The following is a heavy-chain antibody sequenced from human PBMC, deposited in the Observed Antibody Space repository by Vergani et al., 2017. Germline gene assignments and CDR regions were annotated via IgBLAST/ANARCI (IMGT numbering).Heavy chain of an antibody. Sequence: QVQLQESGPGLLKPSETLSLTCAVYGGSLSGYYWSWIRLAPGKGLEWIGEINHSGTINYNPTLKSPFNVSIDTSRDHFSLKLRSVSAADTAVYFCARRAERWETLLRDDFDVWGQGTFVTVS. CDR3: ARRAERWETLLRDDFDV. V-gene: IGHV4-34*01. D-gene: IGHD1-26*01. J-gene: IGHJ3*01. CDR1: GGSLSGYY. CDR2: INHSGTI.